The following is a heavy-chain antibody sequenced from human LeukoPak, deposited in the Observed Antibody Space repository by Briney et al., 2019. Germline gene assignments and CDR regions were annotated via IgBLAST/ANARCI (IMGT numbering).Heavy chain of an antibody. V-gene: IGHV4-61*02. J-gene: IGHJ6*03. Sequence: PSQTLSLTCTVSGGSISSGSYYWSWIRQPAGKGLEWIGRIYTSGSTNYNPSLKSRVTISVDTSKNQFSLKLSSVTAADTAVYYCARADYSSSWSHYYYMDVWGKGTTVTVSS. CDR2: IYTSGST. CDR3: ARADYSSSWSHYYYMDV. CDR1: GGSISSGSYY. D-gene: IGHD6-13*01.